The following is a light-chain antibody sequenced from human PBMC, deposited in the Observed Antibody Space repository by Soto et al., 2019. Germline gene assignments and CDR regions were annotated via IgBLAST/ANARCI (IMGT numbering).Light chain of an antibody. J-gene: IGKJ4*01. V-gene: IGKV4-1*01. CDR3: QQYYSPPVT. CDR2: WAS. CDR1: QSVLYSSNNKNY. Sequence: DIVMTQSPDSLAVSLGERATINCRSSQSVLYSSNNKNYLAWYQQKPRQPPKLLIYWASTRESGVPDRFSGSGSGTDFPLTISSLQAEDVAVYYCQQYYSPPVTFGGGTKVEIK.